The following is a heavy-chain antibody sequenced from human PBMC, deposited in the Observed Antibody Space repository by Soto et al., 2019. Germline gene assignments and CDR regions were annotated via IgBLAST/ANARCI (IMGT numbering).Heavy chain of an antibody. D-gene: IGHD3-22*01. V-gene: IGHV1-18*01. CDR3: AKDLGDYYDSSGYYWIAEYFQH. CDR2: ISAYNGNT. Sequence: GASVKVSCKASGYTFTSYGISWVRQAPGQGLEWMGWISAYNGNTNYAQKLQGRVTMTTDTSTSTAYMELSSLRSEDTAVYYCAKDLGDYYDSSGYYWIAEYFQHWG. J-gene: IGHJ1*01. CDR1: GYTFTSYG.